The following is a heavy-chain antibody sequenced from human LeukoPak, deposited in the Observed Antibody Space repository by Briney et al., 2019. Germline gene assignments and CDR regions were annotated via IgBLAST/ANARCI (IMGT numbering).Heavy chain of an antibody. CDR1: GFTFSSYG. CDR2: IWYDGSNK. J-gene: IGHJ3*02. Sequence: PGGSLRLSCAASGFTFSSYGMHWVRQAPGKGLEWVAVIWYDGSNKYYADSVKGRVTVSRDNSKNTLDLQMSSLRAEDTAVYYCAREQYGSDDALDIWGQGTLVTVSS. CDR3: AREQYGSDDALDI. V-gene: IGHV3-33*01. D-gene: IGHD3-10*01.